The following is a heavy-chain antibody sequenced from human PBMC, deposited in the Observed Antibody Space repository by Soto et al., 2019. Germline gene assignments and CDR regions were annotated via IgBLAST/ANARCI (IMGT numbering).Heavy chain of an antibody. Sequence: PSETLSLTCAVYGGSFSGYYWTWIRQPPGTGLEWIGEINHSGSTNYNPSLKSRVTISVDTSKNQFSLKLTSVTASDPAVYYCARDKFTGLLDYWGKGTLVTVSS. CDR3: ARDKFTGLLDY. D-gene: IGHD2-8*02. CDR2: INHSGST. J-gene: IGHJ4*02. V-gene: IGHV4-34*01. CDR1: GGSFSGYY.